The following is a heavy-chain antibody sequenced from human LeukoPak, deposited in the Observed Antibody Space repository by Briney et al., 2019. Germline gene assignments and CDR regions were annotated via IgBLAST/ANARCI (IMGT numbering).Heavy chain of an antibody. CDR1: GGSFSGYY. CDR3: ARGGVGYCSSTSCYGIRYFQH. V-gene: IGHV4-34*01. CDR2: INHSGST. Sequence: SETLSLTCAVYGGSFSGYYWSWIRQPPGKGLEWIGEINHSGSTNYNPSLKRRVTISVDTSKNQFSPKLSSVTAADTAVYYCARGGVGYCSSTSCYGIRYFQHWGQGTLVTASS. D-gene: IGHD2-2*01. J-gene: IGHJ1*01.